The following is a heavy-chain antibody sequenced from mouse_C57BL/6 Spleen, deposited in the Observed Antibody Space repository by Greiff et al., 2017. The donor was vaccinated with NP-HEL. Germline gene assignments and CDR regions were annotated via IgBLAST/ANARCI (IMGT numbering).Heavy chain of an antibody. V-gene: IGHV14-4*01. D-gene: IGHD3-2*02. CDR3: TPQLSQRGDAMDY. CDR2: IDPENGDT. CDR1: GFNIKDDY. J-gene: IGHJ4*01. Sequence: VQLQQSGAELVRPGASVKLSCTASGFNIKDDYMHWVKQRPEQGLEWIGWIDPENGDTEYASKFQGKATITADTSSNTAYLQLSSLTSEDTAVYYCTPQLSQRGDAMDYWGQGTSVTVSS.